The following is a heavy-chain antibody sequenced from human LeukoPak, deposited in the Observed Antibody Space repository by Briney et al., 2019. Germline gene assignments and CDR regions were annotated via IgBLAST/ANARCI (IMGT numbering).Heavy chain of an antibody. CDR2: IYPGDPDT. CDR3: ARGEYYYDSSGYYYPFDH. Sequence: PGESLKISCKGSGYSFTSYWIGWVRQMPGKGLEWMGIIYPGDPDTRYSPSFQGQVTISADKSISTAYLQWSSLKASDTAMYYCARGEYYYDSSGYYYPFDHWGQGTLVTVSS. CDR1: GYSFTSYW. J-gene: IGHJ4*02. V-gene: IGHV5-51*01. D-gene: IGHD3-22*01.